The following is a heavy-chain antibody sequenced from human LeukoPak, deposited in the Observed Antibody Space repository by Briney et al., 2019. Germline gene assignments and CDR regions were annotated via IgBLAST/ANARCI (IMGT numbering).Heavy chain of an antibody. CDR1: GGTFSSYA. CDR3: AREPYSSGWYREPQGNWFDP. Sequence: GASVKVSCKASGGTFSSYAISWVRQAPGQGLEWMGGIIPIFGTANYAQKLQGRVTMTTDTSTSTAYMELRSLRSDDTAVYYCAREPYSSGWYREPQGNWFDPWGQGTLVTVSS. J-gene: IGHJ5*02. V-gene: IGHV1-69*05. D-gene: IGHD6-19*01. CDR2: IIPIFGTA.